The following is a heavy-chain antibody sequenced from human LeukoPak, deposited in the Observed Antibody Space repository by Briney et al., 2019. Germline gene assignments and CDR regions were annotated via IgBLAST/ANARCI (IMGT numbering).Heavy chain of an antibody. CDR2: IYTTGST. Sequence: PSQTLSLTCTVSGGSISSGSYYWSWIRQPDGKGLEWIGRIYTTGSTNYNPSLKSPVTISLDTSKNHFSLKLSSVTAADTAVYYCARLIGDFHWYFDLWGRGTLVTVSS. CDR3: ARLIGDFHWYFDL. CDR1: GGSISSGSYY. V-gene: IGHV4-61*02. D-gene: IGHD4-17*01. J-gene: IGHJ2*01.